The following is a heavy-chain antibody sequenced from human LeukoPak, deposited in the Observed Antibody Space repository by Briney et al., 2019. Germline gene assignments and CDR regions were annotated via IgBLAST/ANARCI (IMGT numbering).Heavy chain of an antibody. Sequence: GGSLRLSCGASGYIFSSFAMTWVRQAPGKGLEWVSSISDTGGSTYYADSVKGRFTISRDNSKNTLYLQMNSLRAEDTAIYYCAKGARDYYYNMDVWGQGTTVTVSS. CDR2: ISDTGGST. J-gene: IGHJ6*02. CDR1: GYIFSSFA. V-gene: IGHV3-23*01. CDR3: AKGARDYYYNMDV.